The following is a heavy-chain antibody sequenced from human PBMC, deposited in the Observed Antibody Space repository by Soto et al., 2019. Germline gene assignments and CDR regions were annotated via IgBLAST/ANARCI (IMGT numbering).Heavy chain of an antibody. CDR2: ISGSGGST. D-gene: IGHD2-21*01. J-gene: IGHJ6*03. CDR1: GFTFSSYA. Sequence: EVQLLESGGGLVQPGGSLRLSCAASGFTFSSYAMSWVRQAPGKGLEWVSAISGSGGSTYYADSEKGRFTISRDNSKNTLYLQMNSLRAEDTAVYYCAKVDWADFRRYYYYMDVWGKGTTVTVSS. V-gene: IGHV3-23*01. CDR3: AKVDWADFRRYYYYMDV.